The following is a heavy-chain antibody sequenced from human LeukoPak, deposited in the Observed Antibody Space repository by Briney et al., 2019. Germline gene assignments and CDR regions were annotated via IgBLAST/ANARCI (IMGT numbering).Heavy chain of an antibody. CDR3: ARGPRSSSSSIGYYYMDV. V-gene: IGHV4-34*01. J-gene: IGHJ6*03. CDR2: INHSGST. D-gene: IGHD6-6*01. CDR1: GGSFSGYY. Sequence: SETLSLTCAVYGGSFSGYYWSWIRQPPGKGLEWIGEINHSGSTNYNPSLKSRVTISVGTSKNQFSLKLSSVTAADTAVYYCARGPRSSSSSIGYYYMDVWGKGTTVTVSS.